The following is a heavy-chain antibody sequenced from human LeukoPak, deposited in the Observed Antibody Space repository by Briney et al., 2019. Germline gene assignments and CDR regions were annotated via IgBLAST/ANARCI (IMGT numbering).Heavy chain of an antibody. Sequence: PSETLSLTCSVSGGSISSDYWSWIRQPPGKGLEWIGYMYYSRSTNSNPSLKSRVSISLDTSKNQFSLKLSSVTAADTAVYYCARGPDYGGFNAMDVWGHGTTVAV. J-gene: IGHJ6*02. D-gene: IGHD4-23*01. CDR1: GGSISSDY. V-gene: IGHV4-59*01. CDR2: MYYSRST. CDR3: ARGPDYGGFNAMDV.